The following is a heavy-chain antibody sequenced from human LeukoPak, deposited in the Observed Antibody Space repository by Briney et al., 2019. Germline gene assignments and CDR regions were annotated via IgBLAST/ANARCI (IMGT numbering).Heavy chain of an antibody. CDR1: GFTVSSTY. CDR2: IASDGSST. J-gene: IGHJ4*02. D-gene: IGHD4-23*01. V-gene: IGHV3-74*01. CDR3: ARGRPHGNDY. Sequence: GGSLRLSCAASGFTVSSTYMSWVRQAPGKGLVWVSRIASDGSSTTYADSVKGRFSISRDNAKNTLYLQMNSLRVEDTAVYYCARGRPHGNDYWGQGTPVTVSS.